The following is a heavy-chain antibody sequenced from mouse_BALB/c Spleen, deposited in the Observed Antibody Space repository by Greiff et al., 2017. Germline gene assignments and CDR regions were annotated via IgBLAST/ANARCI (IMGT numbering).Heavy chain of an antibody. CDR2: IWTGGGT. CDR3: VRADGSPYAMAY. V-gene: IGHV2-9-2*01. D-gene: IGHD2-3*01. CDR1: GFSLTSYD. J-gene: IGHJ4*01. Sequence: VKLQESGPGLVAPSQSLSITCTVSGFSLTSYDISWIRQPPGKGLEWLGVIWTGGGTNYNSAFMSRLSISKDNSKSQVFLKMNSLQTDDTAIYYCVRADGSPYAMAYWGQGTSVTVSS.